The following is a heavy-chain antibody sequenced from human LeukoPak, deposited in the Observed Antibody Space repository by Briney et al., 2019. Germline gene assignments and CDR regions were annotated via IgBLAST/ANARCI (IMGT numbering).Heavy chain of an antibody. J-gene: IGHJ4*02. CDR3: AKTYSSGWYSDYFDY. Sequence: GGTLRLSCAASGFTFSSYGMSWVRQAPGKGLEWVSAISGSGGSTYYADSVKGRFTISRDNSKNTLYLQMNSLRAEDTAVYYCAKTYSSGWYSDYFDYWGQGTLVTVSS. CDR1: GFTFSSYG. CDR2: ISGSGGST. V-gene: IGHV3-23*01. D-gene: IGHD6-19*01.